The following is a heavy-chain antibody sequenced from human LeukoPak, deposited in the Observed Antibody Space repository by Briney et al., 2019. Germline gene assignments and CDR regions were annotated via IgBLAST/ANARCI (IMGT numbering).Heavy chain of an antibody. CDR1: GFTFSSYG. V-gene: IGHV3-33*01. CDR3: ASVGATNPFDY. J-gene: IGHJ4*02. D-gene: IGHD1-26*01. Sequence: PGRSLRLSCAASGFTFSSYGMHWVRQAPGKGLEWVAVIWYDGSNKYYADSVKGRFTIPRDNSKNTLYLQMNSLRAEDTAVYYCASVGATNPFDYWGQGTLVTVSS. CDR2: IWYDGSNK.